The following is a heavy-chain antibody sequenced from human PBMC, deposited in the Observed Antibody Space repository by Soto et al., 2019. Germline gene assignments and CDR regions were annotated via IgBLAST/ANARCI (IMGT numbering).Heavy chain of an antibody. CDR3: TTSLTYYDFWSGYGDI. D-gene: IGHD3-3*01. Sequence: EVQLVESGGGLVKPGGSLRLSCAASGFTFSNAWMSWVRQAPGKGLEWGGRIKSKTDGGTTDYAAPVKGRFTISRDDSKNTLYLQMTSLKTEDTAVYYCTTSLTYYDFWSGYGDIWGQGTMDTVSS. CDR1: GFTFSNAW. CDR2: IKSKTDGGTT. J-gene: IGHJ3*02. V-gene: IGHV3-15*01.